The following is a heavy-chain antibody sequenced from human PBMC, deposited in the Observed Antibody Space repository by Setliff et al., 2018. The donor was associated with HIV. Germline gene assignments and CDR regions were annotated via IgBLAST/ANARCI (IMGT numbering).Heavy chain of an antibody. J-gene: IGHJ4*02. D-gene: IGHD6-19*01. CDR2: INHSGST. Sequence: PSETLSLTCAVYGGSFSGYSWSWIRQSPGKGLEWIGEINHSGSTNYNPSLKSRLTTSADTSKKQFSLRLSSVTAADTAVYYCARSASSGWYDGYDYWGQGTLVTVSS. CDR1: GGSFSGYS. CDR3: ARSASSGWYDGYDY. V-gene: IGHV4-34*01.